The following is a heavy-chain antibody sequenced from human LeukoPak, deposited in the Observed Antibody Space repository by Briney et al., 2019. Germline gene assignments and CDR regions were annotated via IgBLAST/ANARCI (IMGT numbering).Heavy chain of an antibody. Sequence: GGSLRLSCAPSGFTVSSQYTSWVRQASRKAKQWVSHIYSGGSTYYADSVKGRFTISRDNSKNTLYLQMNSLRSEDTAVYYCARADGSSSWQYWFDPWGQGTLVTVSS. J-gene: IGHJ5*02. CDR1: GFTVSSQY. D-gene: IGHD6-13*01. CDR3: ARADGSSSWQYWFDP. V-gene: IGHV3-53*05. CDR2: IYSGGST.